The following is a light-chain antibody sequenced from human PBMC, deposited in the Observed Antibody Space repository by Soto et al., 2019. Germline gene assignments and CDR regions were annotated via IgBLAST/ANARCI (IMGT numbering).Light chain of an antibody. V-gene: IGKV3-15*01. CDR3: QQYNNWPPYT. Sequence: EIVMTQSPGTLSVSPGERATLSCRASQRVSSSLAWYQQRPGQAPRLLIYGASTRATGVPARFSGSGSGPEFTLTITSLQSEDFAVYYCQQYNNWPPYTFGQGTKLQIK. CDR1: QRVSSS. J-gene: IGKJ2*01. CDR2: GAS.